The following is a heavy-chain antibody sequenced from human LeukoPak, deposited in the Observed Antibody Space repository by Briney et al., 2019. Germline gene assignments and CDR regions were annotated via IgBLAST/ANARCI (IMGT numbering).Heavy chain of an antibody. Sequence: GGSLRLSCAASGFTFSSYGMHWVRQAPGEGLEWVAFIRYDGSNKYYADSVKGRFTISRDNSKNTVDLQMNNLRVDDTAIYYCAKDHANTPVVTNWGQGILVSVSS. CDR2: IRYDGSNK. CDR1: GFTFSSYG. V-gene: IGHV3-30*02. D-gene: IGHD2-21*02. CDR3: AKDHANTPVVTN. J-gene: IGHJ4*02.